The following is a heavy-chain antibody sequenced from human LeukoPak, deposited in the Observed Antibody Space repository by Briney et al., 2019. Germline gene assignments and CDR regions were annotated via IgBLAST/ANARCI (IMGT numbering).Heavy chain of an antibody. CDR2: ISGDGGST. CDR1: GFTFDDYA. J-gene: IGHJ4*02. Sequence: GGSLRLSCAVSGFTFDDYAMHWVRQAPGKGLEWVSLISGDGGSTYYADSVKGRFTISRDNSKNSLYLQMNSLRTEDTALYYCAKDFSFAGELPDFDYWGQGTLVTVSS. D-gene: IGHD1-26*01. CDR3: AKDFSFAGELPDFDY. V-gene: IGHV3-43*02.